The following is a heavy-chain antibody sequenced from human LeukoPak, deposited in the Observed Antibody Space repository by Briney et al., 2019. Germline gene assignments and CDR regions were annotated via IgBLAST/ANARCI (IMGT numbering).Heavy chain of an antibody. CDR3: AKESHGFDY. CDR2: ISWNSGSI. CDR1: GFTFDDYA. J-gene: IGHJ4*02. Sequence: GGSLRLSCAASGFTFDDYAMHWVRQAPGKGLEWVSGISWNSGSIGYADSVKGRFTISRDNAKNSLYLQMNSLRAEDTALYYRAKESHGFDYWGQGTLVTVSS. V-gene: IGHV3-9*01.